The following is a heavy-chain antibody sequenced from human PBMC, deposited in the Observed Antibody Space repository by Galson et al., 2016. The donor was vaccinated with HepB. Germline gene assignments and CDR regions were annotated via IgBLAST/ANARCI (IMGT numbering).Heavy chain of an antibody. CDR2: IWYDGTKK. Sequence: EWVAVIWYDGTKKYYAESVKGRFTVSRDNSKNTLYLQMNSLRAEDTAVYYCAKDLRYYDSSGYLYWYFDLWGRGTLVTVSS. D-gene: IGHD3-22*01. V-gene: IGHV3-33*06. J-gene: IGHJ2*01. CDR3: AKDLRYYDSSGYLYWYFDL.